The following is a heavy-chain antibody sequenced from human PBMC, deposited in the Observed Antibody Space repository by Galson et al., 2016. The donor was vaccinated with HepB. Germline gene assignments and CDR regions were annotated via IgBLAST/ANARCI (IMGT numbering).Heavy chain of an antibody. CDR3: ARVRSPMVRGLYYYVMDV. CDR1: GYTFISYG. Sequence: SCKASGYTFISYGISWVRQAPGQGLEWIGRIYYSGSTNYNPSLKSRVTISVDTSKNQFSLKLSSVTAADTAVYYCARVRSPMVRGLYYYVMDVWGQGTTVTVSS. V-gene: IGHV4-59*01. J-gene: IGHJ6*02. D-gene: IGHD3-10*01. CDR2: IYYSGST.